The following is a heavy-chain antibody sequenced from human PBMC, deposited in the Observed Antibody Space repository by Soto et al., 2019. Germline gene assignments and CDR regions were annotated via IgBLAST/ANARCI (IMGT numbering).Heavy chain of an antibody. V-gene: IGHV2-5*02. CDR1: GFSLTTSRVG. J-gene: IGHJ4*02. D-gene: IGHD2-15*01. Sequence: QITLKESGPTLVKPTQPLTLTCTVSGFSLTTSRVGVGWIRQPPGKAPEWLALIYWDGIERYSPSLRCRLTITMDTSKTQVVLTMTTMDPVDTATYYCAHSPCSGGTCYLFDHWGQGTRVIVSS. CDR2: IYWDGIE. CDR3: AHSPCSGGTCYLFDH.